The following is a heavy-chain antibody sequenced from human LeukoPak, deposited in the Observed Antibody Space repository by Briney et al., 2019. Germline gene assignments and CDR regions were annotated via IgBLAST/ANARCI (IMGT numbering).Heavy chain of an antibody. V-gene: IGHV3-48*04. J-gene: IGHJ5*02. Sequence: GGSLRLSCAASGFTFSSYPMNWVRQAPGKGLEWVSYISSSGTTIYYADSVKGRFTISRDNAKNSLYLQMNSLRAEDTAVYYCARDSSGTYYNGGWFDPWGQGTLVTVSS. CDR1: GFTFSSYP. CDR3: ARDSSGTYYNGGWFDP. CDR2: ISSSGTTI. D-gene: IGHD3-10*01.